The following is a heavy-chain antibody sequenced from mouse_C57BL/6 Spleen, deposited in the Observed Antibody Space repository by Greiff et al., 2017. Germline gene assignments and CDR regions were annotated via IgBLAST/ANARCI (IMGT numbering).Heavy chain of an antibody. CDR1: GYSFTGYY. V-gene: IGHV1-42*01. J-gene: IGHJ2*01. Sequence: EVQLQQSGPELVKPGASVKISCKASGYSFTGYYMNWVKQSPEKSLEWIGEINPRTGGTTYNQKFKAKATLTVDKSSSTAYMQLKSLTSEDSAVYYCARSSHYYGGGDYFDDWGQGTTLTVSS. CDR3: ARSSHYYGGGDYFDD. CDR2: INPRTGGT. D-gene: IGHD1-2*01.